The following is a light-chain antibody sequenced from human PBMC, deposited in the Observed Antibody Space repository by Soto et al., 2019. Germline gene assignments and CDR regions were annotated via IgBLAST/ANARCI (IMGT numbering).Light chain of an antibody. J-gene: IGLJ2*01. Sequence: QSVLTQPPSASGTPGQRVSISCSGSSSNIGSNTVNWYQQLPGTAPTLLIYNNNQRPSGVPDRFSGSKSGTSASRAISGLQSEDEADYYCTSWDDSLNGPVVFGGGTKLTVL. V-gene: IGLV1-44*01. CDR3: TSWDDSLNGPVV. CDR2: NNN. CDR1: SSNIGSNT.